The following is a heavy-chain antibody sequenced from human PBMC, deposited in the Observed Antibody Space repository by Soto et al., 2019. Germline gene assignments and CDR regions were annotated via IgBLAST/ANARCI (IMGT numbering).Heavy chain of an antibody. CDR3: AHRRPPYCSGGSCYSPEYFQH. D-gene: IGHD2-15*01. CDR1: GFSLSTSGVG. J-gene: IGHJ1*01. CDR2: IYWDDDK. V-gene: IGHV2-5*02. Sequence: QITLKESGPTLVKPTQTLTLTCTFSGFSLSTSGVGVGWIRQPPGKALEWLALIYWDDDKRYSPSLKSRLTITKDTSKNRVVLTMTNMDPVDTATYYCAHRRPPYCSGGSCYSPEYFQHWGQGTLVTVSS.